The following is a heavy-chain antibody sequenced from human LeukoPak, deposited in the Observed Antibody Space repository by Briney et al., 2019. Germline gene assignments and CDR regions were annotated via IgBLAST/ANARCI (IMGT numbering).Heavy chain of an antibody. J-gene: IGHJ3*02. CDR3: ARDQGGIAAAGTWAFDI. Sequence: GGSLRLSCAASGFTFSSYSMNWVRQAPGKGLEWVSSISSSSSYIYYADSVKGRFTISGDNAKNSLYLQMNSLRDEDTAVYYCARDQGGIAAAGTWAFDIWGQGTMVTVSS. CDR1: GFTFSSYS. V-gene: IGHV3-21*01. CDR2: ISSSSSYI. D-gene: IGHD6-13*01.